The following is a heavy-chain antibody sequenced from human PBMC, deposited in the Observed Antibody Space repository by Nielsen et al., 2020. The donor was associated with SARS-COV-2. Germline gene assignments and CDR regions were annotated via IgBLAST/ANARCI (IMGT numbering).Heavy chain of an antibody. V-gene: IGHV1-2*06. CDR1: GYIFTGYY. CDR3: ARDGGWELLYHYYGMDV. Sequence: ASVKVSCKASGYIFTGYYIHWVRQAPGQGLEWVGRINTNNGDTNSAQKFLGRVTVTRDTSISTAYMELRSLRSDDTAVYYCARDGGWELLYHYYGMDVWGQGTTVTVSS. J-gene: IGHJ6*02. CDR2: INTNNGDT. D-gene: IGHD1-26*01.